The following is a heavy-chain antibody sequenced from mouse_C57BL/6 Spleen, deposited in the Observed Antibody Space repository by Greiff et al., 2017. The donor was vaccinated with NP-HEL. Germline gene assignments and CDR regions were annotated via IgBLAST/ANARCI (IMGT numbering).Heavy chain of an antibody. CDR1: GYTFTSYW. CDR3: ARSGDYYGSSYYFDY. V-gene: IGHV1-52*01. Sequence: QVQLQQPGAELVRPGSSVKLSCKASGYTFTSYWMHWVKQRPIQGLEWIGNIDPSDSETHYNQKFKDKATLTVDKSSSTAYMQLRSLTSADSAVYYCARSGDYYGSSYYFDYWGQGTTLTVSS. J-gene: IGHJ2*01. CDR2: IDPSDSET. D-gene: IGHD1-1*01.